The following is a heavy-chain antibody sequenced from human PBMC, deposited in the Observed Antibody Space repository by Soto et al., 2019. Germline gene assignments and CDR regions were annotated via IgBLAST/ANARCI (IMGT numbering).Heavy chain of an antibody. V-gene: IGHV4-39*01. Sequence: SETLSLTCTVSGGSISSSSYYWGWIRQPPGKGLEWIGSIYYSGSTYYNPSLKSRVTISVDTSKNQFSLKLSSVTAADTAVYYCARVEGIVVVVAAIGLPQLHGMDVGAKGNIGTVFS. CDR1: GGSISSSSYY. D-gene: IGHD2-15*01. CDR2: IYYSGST. J-gene: IGHJ6*04. CDR3: ARVEGIVVVVAAIGLPQLHGMDV.